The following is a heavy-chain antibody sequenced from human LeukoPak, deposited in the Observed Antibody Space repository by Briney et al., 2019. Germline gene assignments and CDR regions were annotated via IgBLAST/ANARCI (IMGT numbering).Heavy chain of an antibody. Sequence: SVKVSCKASGGTFSSYAISWVRQAPGQGLEWMGGIIPIFGTANYAQKFQGRVTITADESTSTAYMELSSLRSEDTAVYYCASPGHYYYDSSGYIGDYYGMDVWGQGTTVTVSS. CDR3: ASPGHYYYDSSGYIGDYYGMDV. D-gene: IGHD3-22*01. CDR2: IIPIFGTA. V-gene: IGHV1-69*13. J-gene: IGHJ6*02. CDR1: GGTFSSYA.